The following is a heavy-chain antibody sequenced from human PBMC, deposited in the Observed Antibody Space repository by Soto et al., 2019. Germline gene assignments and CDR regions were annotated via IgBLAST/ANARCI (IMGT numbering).Heavy chain of an antibody. CDR1: GFTFSSYG. D-gene: IGHD3-10*01. CDR2: ISYDGSNK. Sequence: GGSLRLSCAASGFTFSSYGMHWVRQAPGKGLEWVAVISYDGSNKYYADSVKGRFTISRDNSKNTLYLQMNSLRAEDTAVYYCAKDREEVYYYYYYGMDVWGQGTTVTVSS. V-gene: IGHV3-30*18. J-gene: IGHJ6*02. CDR3: AKDREEVYYYYYYGMDV.